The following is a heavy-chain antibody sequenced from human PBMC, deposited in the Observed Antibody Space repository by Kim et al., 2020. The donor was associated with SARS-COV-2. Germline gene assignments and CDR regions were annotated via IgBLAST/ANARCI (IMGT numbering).Heavy chain of an antibody. Sequence: GGSLRLSCAASGFTFSRYEINWVRQAPGKGLEWVSYISESGFISYADSVKGRFTISRDNAKNSAYLQMSSLRAEDTGIYYCARDTYGDEDFDYWRQGTLV. V-gene: IGHV3-48*03. CDR3: ARDTYGDEDFDY. D-gene: IGHD4-17*01. CDR2: ISESGFI. J-gene: IGHJ4*02. CDR1: GFTFSRYE.